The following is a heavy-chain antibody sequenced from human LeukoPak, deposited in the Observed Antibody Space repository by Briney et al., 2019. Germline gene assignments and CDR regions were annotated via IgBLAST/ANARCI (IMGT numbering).Heavy chain of an antibody. CDR2: IYSGGNT. CDR1: GFTFSSYA. CDR3: ARDCSGSHVQLCGMDV. J-gene: IGHJ6*02. Sequence: GGSLRLSCAASGFTFSSYAMSWVRQAPGKGLEWVSVIYSGGNTYYGDSVKGRFTISRDNSKNTLYLQMNSLRAEDTAVYFCARDCSGSHVQLCGMDVWGQGTTVTVSS. D-gene: IGHD1-26*01. V-gene: IGHV3-53*01.